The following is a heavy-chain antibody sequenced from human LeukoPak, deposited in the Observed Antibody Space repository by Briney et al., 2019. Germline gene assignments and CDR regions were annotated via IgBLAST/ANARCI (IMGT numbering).Heavy chain of an antibody. CDR2: INPSGGST. D-gene: IGHD3-22*01. V-gene: IGHV1-46*01. Sequence: GASVKVSCKASGYTFTSNYIHWVRQAPGQGLDWMGIINPSGGSTNYAQKFQGRVTMTSDTSTSTVYMELSSLRSEDTAVYYCARNYDSSGYTFDYWGQGTLVTVSS. CDR1: GYTFTSNY. CDR3: ARNYDSSGYTFDY. J-gene: IGHJ4*02.